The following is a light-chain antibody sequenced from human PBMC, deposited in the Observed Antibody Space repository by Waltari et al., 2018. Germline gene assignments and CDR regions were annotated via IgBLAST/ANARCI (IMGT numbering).Light chain of an antibody. V-gene: IGLV1-47*01. CDR2: RDD. J-gene: IGLJ3*02. CDR1: PSNIASSN. Sequence: SGLTQSPPASGTPGQSVTISCSGGPSNIASSNVYCYQQLPGPAPKLLIYRDDRRPSGVPARFSGSKAVTSASLTISGLRSEDAADYYCAAWDDILTAWVFGGGTKLTVL. CDR3: AAWDDILTAWV.